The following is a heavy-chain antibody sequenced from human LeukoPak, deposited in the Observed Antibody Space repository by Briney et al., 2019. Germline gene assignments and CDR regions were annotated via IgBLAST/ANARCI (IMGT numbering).Heavy chain of an antibody. V-gene: IGHV1-18*01. Sequence: ASVKVSCKASGYTFTSYAISWVRQAPGQGLEWMGWISAYNGNTNYAQKLQGRVTMTTDTSTSTAYMELRSLRSDDTAVYYCARDKGKYRSSSCDYWGQGTLVTVSS. CDR1: GYTFTSYA. J-gene: IGHJ4*02. CDR3: ARDKGKYRSSSCDY. CDR2: ISAYNGNT. D-gene: IGHD6-13*01.